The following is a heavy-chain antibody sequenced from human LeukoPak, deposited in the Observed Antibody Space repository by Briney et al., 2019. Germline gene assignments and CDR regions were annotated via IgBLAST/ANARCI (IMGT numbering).Heavy chain of an antibody. J-gene: IGHJ5*02. V-gene: IGHV3-11*01. CDR2: INIGGTNT. CDR1: GLTFSDYY. Sequence: PGGSLRLYCAASGLTFSDYYMSWIRQAPGKGLEWLSYINIGGTNTHYADSVKGRFTISRDNAKKSLYLEMTNPRAEDTAVYYCAIDGAGFDTWGQGVLVTVSS. CDR3: AIDGAGFDT.